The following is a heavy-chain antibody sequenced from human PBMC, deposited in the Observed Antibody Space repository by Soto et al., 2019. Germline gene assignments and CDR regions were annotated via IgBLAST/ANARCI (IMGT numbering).Heavy chain of an antibody. CDR2: IYSGGST. CDR3: AKVTAGDIVVVPAAILFDY. CDR1: GFTFSSYA. Sequence: GGSLRLSCSASGFTFSSYAMHWVRQAPGKGLEWVSVIYSGGSTYYADSVKGRFTISRDNSKNTLYLQMNSLRAEDTAVCYCAKVTAGDIVVVPAAILFDYWGQGTLVTVSS. J-gene: IGHJ4*02. D-gene: IGHD2-2*02. V-gene: IGHV3-23*03.